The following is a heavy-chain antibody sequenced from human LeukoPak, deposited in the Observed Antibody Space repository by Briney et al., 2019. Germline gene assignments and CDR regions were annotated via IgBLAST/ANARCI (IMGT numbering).Heavy chain of an antibody. V-gene: IGHV3-30*18. Sequence: GGSLRLSCAASGFTFSSYGMHWVRQAPGKGLEWVAVISYDGSNKHYADSVKGRFTISRDNSKNTLYLQMNSLRAEDTAVYYCAKDGSVRGPRVGAYDYWGQGTLVTVSS. CDR1: GFTFSSYG. J-gene: IGHJ4*02. CDR2: ISYDGSNK. D-gene: IGHD1-26*01. CDR3: AKDGSVRGPRVGAYDY.